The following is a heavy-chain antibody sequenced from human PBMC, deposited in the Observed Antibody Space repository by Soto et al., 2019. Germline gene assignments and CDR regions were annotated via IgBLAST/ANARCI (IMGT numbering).Heavy chain of an antibody. V-gene: IGHV1-69*06. D-gene: IGHD2-15*01. CDR2: IIPIFGTA. J-gene: IGHJ6*02. CDR3: ARVRVVVVAAYYYYGMDF. CDR1: VRTFGSYA. Sequence: VASLKVSCKASVRTFGSYAIIWVRQAPGQGLEWMGGIIPIFGTANYAQKFQGRVTITADKSTSTAYMELSSLRSEDTAVYYCARVRVVVVAAYYYYGMDFWGQGTTVTVSS.